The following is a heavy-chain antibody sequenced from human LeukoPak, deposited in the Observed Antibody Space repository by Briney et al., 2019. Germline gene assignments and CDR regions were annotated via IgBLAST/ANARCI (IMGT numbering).Heavy chain of an antibody. CDR2: ISSSSSYI. D-gene: IGHD3-22*01. V-gene: IGHV3-21*01. CDR3: ARDQGIWVYDSSGYSEDY. J-gene: IGHJ4*02. Sequence: GGSLRLSCAASGFTFSSYSMNWVRQAPGKGLEWVSSISSSSSYIYYADSVKGRFTISRDNAKNSLYLQMNSLRAEDTAVYYCARDQGIWVYDSSGYSEDYWGQGTLVTVSS. CDR1: GFTFSSYS.